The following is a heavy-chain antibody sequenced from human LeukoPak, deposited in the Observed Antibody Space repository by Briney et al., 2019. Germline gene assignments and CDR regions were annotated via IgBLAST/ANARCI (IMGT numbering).Heavy chain of an antibody. D-gene: IGHD6-19*01. CDR1: GGSISSYY. CDR2: IYYSGST. Sequence: KPSETLSLTCTVSGGSISSYYWSWLRQPPAKGLEWIGYIYYSGSTNYNPSLKSRVTISVDTSKNQFSLKLSSVTAADTAVYYCARARRGWLVDYYYYYMDVWGKGTTVTVSS. CDR3: ARARRGWLVDYYYYYMDV. J-gene: IGHJ6*03. V-gene: IGHV4-59*01.